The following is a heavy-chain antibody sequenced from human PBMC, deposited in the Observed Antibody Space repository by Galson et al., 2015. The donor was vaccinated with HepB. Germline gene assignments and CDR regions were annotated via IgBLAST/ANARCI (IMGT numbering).Heavy chain of an antibody. D-gene: IGHD6-13*01. Sequence: SLRLSCAASGFTVSSNYMSWVRQAPGKGLEWVSVIYSGGSTYYADSVKGRFTISRDNSKNTLYLQMNSLRAEDTAVYYCARDGSSSWYGAHDYWGQGTLVTVSS. CDR1: GFTVSSNY. CDR2: IYSGGST. J-gene: IGHJ4*02. V-gene: IGHV3-66*01. CDR3: ARDGSSSWYGAHDY.